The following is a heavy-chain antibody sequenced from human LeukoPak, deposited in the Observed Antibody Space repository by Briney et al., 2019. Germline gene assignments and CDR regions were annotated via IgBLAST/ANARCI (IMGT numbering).Heavy chain of an antibody. CDR1: GFRFSRHD. CDR3: VKALSDHDSGKVYWFDP. Sequence: GGSLRLSCGASGFRFSRHDMHWVRQSPGKGLEWVAAVSYDGTSEKYGDSVKGRFTIFRDNSKSTLYLQMMSLRVEDTALYYCVKALSDHDSGKVYWFDPWGQGTQVIVS. V-gene: IGHV3-30*04. D-gene: IGHD3-10*01. J-gene: IGHJ5*02. CDR2: VSYDGTSE.